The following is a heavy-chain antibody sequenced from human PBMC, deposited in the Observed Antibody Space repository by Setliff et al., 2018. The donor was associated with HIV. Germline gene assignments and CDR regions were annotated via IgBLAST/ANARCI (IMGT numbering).Heavy chain of an antibody. D-gene: IGHD5-12*01. J-gene: IGHJ4*02. CDR3: ARSPLYSGYERYYFDY. CDR1: GGSISSSNW. V-gene: IGHV4-4*02. Sequence: SETLSLTCAVSGGSISSSNWWSWVRQPPGKGLEWIGEIYHSGSTNYIPSLKSRVTISLDRSKAQFSLKLSSVTAADTAVYYCARSPLYSGYERYYFDYWGQGTLVTVSS. CDR2: IYHSGST.